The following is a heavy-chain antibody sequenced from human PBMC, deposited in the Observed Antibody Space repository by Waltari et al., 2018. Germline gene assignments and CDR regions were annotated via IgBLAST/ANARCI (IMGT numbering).Heavy chain of an antibody. D-gene: IGHD3-9*01. CDR3: ARGLLLRYFDWLSYYYYYMDV. J-gene: IGHJ6*03. CDR1: GYTFTSYD. V-gene: IGHV1-8*01. CDR2: MNPNSGNT. Sequence: QVQLVQSGAEVKKPGASVKVSCKASGYTFTSYDINWVRQATGQGLEWMGWMNPNSGNTGYAQKCQGRVTMTRNTSISTAYMELSSLRSEDTAVYYCARGLLLRYFDWLSYYYYYMDVWGKGTTVTVSS.